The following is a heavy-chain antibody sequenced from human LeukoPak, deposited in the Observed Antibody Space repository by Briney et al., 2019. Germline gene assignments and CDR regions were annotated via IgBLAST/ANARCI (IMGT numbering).Heavy chain of an antibody. D-gene: IGHD3-22*01. V-gene: IGHV4-61*02. CDR3: ARPGIASSGSQRGDAFDI. Sequence: PSETLSLTCTVSGGSISSGSYYWTWIRQPAGKGLEWIGRINTGGSTNYNPSLKSRVTISVDTSKNQFSLKLSSVTAADTAVYYCARPGIASSGSQRGDAFDIWGQGTMVTVSS. CDR1: GGSISSGSYY. J-gene: IGHJ3*02. CDR2: INTGGST.